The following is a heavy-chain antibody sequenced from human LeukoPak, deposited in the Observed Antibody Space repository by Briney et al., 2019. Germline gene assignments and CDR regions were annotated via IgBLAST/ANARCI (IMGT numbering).Heavy chain of an antibody. Sequence: PSETLSLTCTVSGGSISSSSYYWGWIRQPPGKGLEWIGSIYYSGSTYYNPSLKSRVTISVDTSKNQFSLKLSSVTAADTAVYYCARHYCSSTSCYTPGYMDVWGKGTTVTVS. V-gene: IGHV4-39*01. J-gene: IGHJ6*03. CDR3: ARHYCSSTSCYTPGYMDV. D-gene: IGHD2-2*02. CDR1: GGSISSSSYY. CDR2: IYYSGST.